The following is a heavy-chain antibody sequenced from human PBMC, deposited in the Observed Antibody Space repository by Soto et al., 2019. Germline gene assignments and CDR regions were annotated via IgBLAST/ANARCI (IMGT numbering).Heavy chain of an antibody. CDR2: MSYDGSDE. CDR1: GFTFSRYG. V-gene: IGHV3-30*18. CDR3: AKHLEYTPSDGMDV. J-gene: IGHJ6*02. Sequence: QVQLVESGGGVVQPGKSLRLSCIASGFTFSRYGMHWVRQAPGKGLEWVAVMSYDGSDEYYADSVKGRFTVSRDNSKNTLYLQMNSLQVEDTAIYYCAKHLEYTPSDGMDVWGQGTTVTVSS. D-gene: IGHD2-2*02.